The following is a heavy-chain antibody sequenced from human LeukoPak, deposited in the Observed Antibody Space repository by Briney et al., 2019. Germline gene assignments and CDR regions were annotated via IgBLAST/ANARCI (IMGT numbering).Heavy chain of an antibody. CDR3: ARESRREPPDC. V-gene: IGHV4-61*01. CDR1: GGSFSSGSHY. Sequence: SETLSLTCTVSGGSFSSGSHYWSWLRQPPGKGLEYIGHIYYSGSTDYNPSLKSRVTISVDTSKKQFSLKLTSVTAADTAVYYCARESRREPPDCWGQGTLVTVSS. CDR2: IYYSGST. J-gene: IGHJ1*01. D-gene: IGHD5-24*01.